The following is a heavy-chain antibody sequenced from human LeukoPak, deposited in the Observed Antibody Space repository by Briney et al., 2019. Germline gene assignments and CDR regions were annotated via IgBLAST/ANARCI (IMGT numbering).Heavy chain of an antibody. J-gene: IGHJ5*02. Sequence: PSETLSLTCTVSGGSISSSSYYWGWIRQPPGKGLEWIGSIYYSGSTYYNPSLKSRVTISVDTSKNQFSLKLSSVTPADTAVYYCATSEEWFDPWGQGTPVTVSS. CDR2: IYYSGST. CDR3: ATSEEWFDP. V-gene: IGHV4-39*01. CDR1: GGSISSSSYY.